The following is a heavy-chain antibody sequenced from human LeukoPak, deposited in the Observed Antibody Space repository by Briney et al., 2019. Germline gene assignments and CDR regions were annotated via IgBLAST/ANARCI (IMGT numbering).Heavy chain of an antibody. Sequence: ASVKVSCKASGYTFTGYYMHWVRQAPGQGLEWMGWINPSSGGTNYAQKFQGRVTMTRDTSIGTAYMELSRLRSDDTAVYYCARAGLWDFSDTSGYHNAVFDIWGQGTMVTVSS. D-gene: IGHD3-22*01. CDR3: ARAGLWDFSDTSGYHNAVFDI. CDR2: INPSSGGT. CDR1: GYTFTGYY. V-gene: IGHV1-2*02. J-gene: IGHJ3*02.